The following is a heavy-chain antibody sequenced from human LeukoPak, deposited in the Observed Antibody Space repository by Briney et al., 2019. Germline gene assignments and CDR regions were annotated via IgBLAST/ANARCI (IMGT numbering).Heavy chain of an antibody. J-gene: IGHJ4*02. CDR3: AREGFYCVVGACYPFDF. V-gene: IGHV1-2*02. Sequence: GASVKVSCKASGYRFISNYIQWVRQAPGLGPEWMGWMHPGNGNTRYAEKFQGRVTMTRDTSINTAYMDLSSLRSDDTAVYYCAREGFYCVVGACYPFDFWGQGTLIPVSS. CDR2: MHPGNGNT. CDR1: GYRFISNY. D-gene: IGHD2-21*01.